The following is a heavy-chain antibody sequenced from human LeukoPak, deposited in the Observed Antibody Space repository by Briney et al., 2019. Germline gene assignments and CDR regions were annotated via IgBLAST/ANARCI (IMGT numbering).Heavy chain of an antibody. CDR2: ISGNGDST. D-gene: IGHD6-13*01. Sequence: PGGSLRLSCAASGFTFSSYAIHWVPQAPGKGLEYVSSISGNGDSTFYANFVKGRFTISRDNSKNTLYLQMGSLRAEDMAVYYCARVGYSSPFDYWGQGTLVIVSS. CDR1: GFTFSSYA. CDR3: ARVGYSSPFDY. V-gene: IGHV3-64*01. J-gene: IGHJ4*02.